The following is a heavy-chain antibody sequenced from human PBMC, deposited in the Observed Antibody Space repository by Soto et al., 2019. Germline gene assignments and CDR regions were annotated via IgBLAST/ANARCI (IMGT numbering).Heavy chain of an antibody. CDR3: ATSHGHNSNDL. CDR1: GLTYSDYS. V-gene: IGHV3-48*01. D-gene: IGHD1-1*01. J-gene: IGHJ4*02. Sequence: EVKLVQSGGASVQSGGSLRLACTVSGLTYSDYSMNWVRQAPGKGLEWISYISPSGSPLYYADSVKGRFTTSRYNAKNPLFLQMNSLRGEDTAVYYCATSHGHNSNDLWGQGTIVTVSS. CDR2: ISPSGSPL.